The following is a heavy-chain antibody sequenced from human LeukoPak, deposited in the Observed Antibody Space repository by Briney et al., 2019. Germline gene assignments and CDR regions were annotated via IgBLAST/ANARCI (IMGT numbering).Heavy chain of an antibody. V-gene: IGHV1-8*01. CDR3: ASGRAPIYYDSSGYYH. CDR2: MNPNSGNT. CDR1: GYTFTSYD. J-gene: IGHJ4*02. D-gene: IGHD3-22*01. Sequence: ASVKVSCKASGYTFTSYDINWVRQATGQGLEWMGWMNPNSGNTGYAQKFQGRVTMTRNTSISTAYMELSSLRSEDTAVYYCASGRAPIYYDSSGYYHWGQGTLVTVSS.